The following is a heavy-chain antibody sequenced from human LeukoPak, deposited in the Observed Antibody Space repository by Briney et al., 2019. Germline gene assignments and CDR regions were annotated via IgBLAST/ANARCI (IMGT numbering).Heavy chain of an antibody. CDR1: GGSISSSSYY. D-gene: IGHD2-2*03. V-gene: IGHV4-39*01. CDR3: ARLGIGLPYGY. J-gene: IGHJ4*02. Sequence: SETLSLTCTVSGGSISSSSYYWGWIRQPPGKGLEWIGSIYYSGSTYYNPSLKSRVTISVDTSKNQFSLKLSSVTAADTAVYYCARLGIGLPYGYWGQGTLVTVSS. CDR2: IYYSGST.